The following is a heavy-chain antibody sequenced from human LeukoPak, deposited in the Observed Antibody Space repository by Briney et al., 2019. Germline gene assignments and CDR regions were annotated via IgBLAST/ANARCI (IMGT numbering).Heavy chain of an antibody. CDR3: ARDYYDSSGLDY. Sequence: ASVKVSCKASGYTFTGYYMHWVRQAPGQGLEWMGWINPNSGGTNYAQKFQGRVTMTRDTSTSTVYMELSSLRSEDTAVYYCARDYYDSSGLDYWGQGTLVTVSS. J-gene: IGHJ4*02. CDR1: GYTFTGYY. D-gene: IGHD3-22*01. V-gene: IGHV1-2*02. CDR2: INPNSGGT.